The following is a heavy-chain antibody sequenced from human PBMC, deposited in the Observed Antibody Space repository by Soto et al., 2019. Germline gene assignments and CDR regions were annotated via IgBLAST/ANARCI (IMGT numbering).Heavy chain of an antibody. V-gene: IGHV4-59*01. CDR3: ARGPQDYSKSDNWLGP. CDR2: IYYNGST. D-gene: IGHD4-4*01. J-gene: IGHJ5*02. CDR1: GGTISSYY. Sequence: SGTLSLTCTVSGGTISSYYWGWTRQPPGKGLEWIGYIYYNGSTNYNPSLKRRVTISVDTSKNQFPLKLSSVAAADTAVYYCARGPQDYSKSDNWLGPRGQGTLVTLPS.